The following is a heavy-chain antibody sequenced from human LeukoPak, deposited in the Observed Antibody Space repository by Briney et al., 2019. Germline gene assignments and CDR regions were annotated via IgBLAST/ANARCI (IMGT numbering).Heavy chain of an antibody. V-gene: IGHV3-7*01. CDR2: IKPDGSEK. D-gene: IGHD1-26*01. J-gene: IGHJ4*02. CDR3: ARDTVGVTDY. Sequence: GGSLRLSCAASGFTVSSNYMSWVRQAPGKGLEWVTNIKPDGSEKYYVDSVKGRFTISRDNAKNSLYLQMNSLRAEDTALYYCARDTVGVTDYWGQGTLVTVSS. CDR1: GFTVSSNY.